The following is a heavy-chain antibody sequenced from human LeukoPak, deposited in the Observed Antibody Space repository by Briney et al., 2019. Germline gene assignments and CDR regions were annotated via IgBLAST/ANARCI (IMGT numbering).Heavy chain of an antibody. CDR3: ARGPLIAATVVDY. D-gene: IGHD6-13*01. J-gene: IGHJ4*02. Sequence: ASVKVSCKASGYTFTDYYMHWVRQAPGQGLEWMGWINTNTGNPTYAQGFTGRFVFSLDTSVSTTYLQISSLKAEDTAVYYCARGPLIAATVVDYWGQGTLVTVSS. CDR1: GYTFTDYY. V-gene: IGHV7-4-1*02. CDR2: INTNTGNP.